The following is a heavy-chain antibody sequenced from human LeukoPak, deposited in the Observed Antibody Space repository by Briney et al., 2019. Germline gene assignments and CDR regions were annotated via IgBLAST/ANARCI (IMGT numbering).Heavy chain of an antibody. CDR1: GYTFTSYD. J-gene: IGHJ5*02. Sequence: GASVKVSCKASGYTFTSYDINWVRQATGQGLEWMGWMNPNSGNTGYAQKFQGRVTMTRNTSISTAYMELSSLRSEDTAVYYCARGGTWGLPKPGNWFDPWGQGTLVTVSS. D-gene: IGHD1-26*01. CDR2: MNPNSGNT. CDR3: ARGGTWGLPKPGNWFDP. V-gene: IGHV1-8*01.